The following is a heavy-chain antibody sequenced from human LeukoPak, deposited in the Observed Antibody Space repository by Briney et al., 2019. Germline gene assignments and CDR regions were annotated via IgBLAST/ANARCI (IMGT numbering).Heavy chain of an antibody. J-gene: IGHJ4*02. D-gene: IGHD3-22*01. CDR2: IIPIIQIT. V-gene: IGHV1-69*02. CDR1: GGTFSSYS. Sequence: SVKVSCKASGGTFSSYSLSWVRQAPGQGLEWMGRIIPIIQITNYAQKFQGRVTITADKSTTTAYLELSSLRSEDTAVYYCAWHPSSGEFYFDSWGQGTLVTVSS. CDR3: AWHPSSGEFYFDS.